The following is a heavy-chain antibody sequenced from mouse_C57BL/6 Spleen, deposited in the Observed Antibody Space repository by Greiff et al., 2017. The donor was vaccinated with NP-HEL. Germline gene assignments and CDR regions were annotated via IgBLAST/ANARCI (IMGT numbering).Heavy chain of an antibody. CDR3: ARPGGYGSSYDAMDY. J-gene: IGHJ4*01. D-gene: IGHD1-1*01. V-gene: IGHV1-54*01. Sequence: VQLKQSGAELVRPGTSVKVSCKASGYAFTNYLIEWVKQRPGQGLEWIGVINPGSGGTNYNEKFKGKATLTADKSSSTAYMQLSSLTSEDSAVYFCARPGGYGSSYDAMDYWGQGTSVTVSS. CDR1: GYAFTNYL. CDR2: INPGSGGT.